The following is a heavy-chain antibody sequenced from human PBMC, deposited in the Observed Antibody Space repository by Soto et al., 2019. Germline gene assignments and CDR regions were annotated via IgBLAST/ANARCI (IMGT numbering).Heavy chain of an antibody. V-gene: IGHV4-39*07. J-gene: IGHJ6*03. CDR2: IYYSGST. CDR1: GGSISSSSYY. CDR3: TRGLSAVVPAASDYYNMAV. Sequence: ETLSLTCTVSGGSISSSSYYWGWIRQPPGKGLEWIGSIYYSGSTNYTPSLKSRVNISVDTSKNQFSLKLSSVTAADTAEYYCTRGLSAVVPAASDYYNMAVGAKGPT. D-gene: IGHD2-2*01.